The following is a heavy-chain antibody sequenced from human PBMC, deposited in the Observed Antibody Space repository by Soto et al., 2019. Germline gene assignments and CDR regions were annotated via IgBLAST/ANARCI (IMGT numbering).Heavy chain of an antibody. CDR1: GYTLTELS. V-gene: IGHV1-24*01. J-gene: IGHJ4*02. CDR3: ATFHYSSRHYYLDY. Sequence: ASVKVSCKVSGYTLTELSMHWVRQAPGKGLEWMGGFDPEDGETIYAQKFQGRVTMTEDTSTDTAYMELSSLRSEDTAVYYCATFHYSSRHYYLDYPSQGSWVIVSA. CDR2: FDPEDGET. D-gene: IGHD2-2*01.